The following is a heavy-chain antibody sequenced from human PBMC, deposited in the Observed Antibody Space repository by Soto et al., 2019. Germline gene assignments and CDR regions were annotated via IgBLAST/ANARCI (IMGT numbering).Heavy chain of an antibody. J-gene: IGHJ3*02. Sequence: QVQLQESGPGLVKPSETLSLTCTVSGGSISSYYWSWIRQPAAKGLEWIGRIYTSGRTNYNPSLQSRVTRSVDTSKKEFSLKLNSVTAADTAVYYCARGSGSYGFDIWGQGTMVTVSS. CDR1: GGSISSYY. V-gene: IGHV4-4*07. D-gene: IGHD1-26*01. CDR2: IYTSGRT. CDR3: ARGSGSYGFDI.